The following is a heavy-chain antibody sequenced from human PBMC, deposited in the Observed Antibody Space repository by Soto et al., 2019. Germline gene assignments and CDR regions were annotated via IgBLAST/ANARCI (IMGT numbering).Heavy chain of an antibody. CDR3: AKAIAAAVYYGMDV. Sequence: GGSVRLSCASSVFTFSSYAMSCVRQSPGKGLEWVSAISGSGGSTYYADSVKGRFTISRDNSKNTLYLQMNSLRAEDTAVYYCAKAIAAAVYYGMDVWGQGTTVTVSS. CDR2: ISGSGGST. D-gene: IGHD6-13*01. CDR1: VFTFSSYA. J-gene: IGHJ6*02. V-gene: IGHV3-23*01.